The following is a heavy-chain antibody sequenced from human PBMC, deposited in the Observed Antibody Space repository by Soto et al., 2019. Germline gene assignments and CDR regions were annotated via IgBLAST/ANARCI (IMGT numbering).Heavy chain of an antibody. CDR3: ARAPKVSGSSQTRPDF. J-gene: IGHJ4*02. D-gene: IGHD6-6*01. CDR2: ISQSGNT. Sequence: QVQLHQWGAGLLKPSETLSLACSIYSGSFSGYYWSWIRQPPGKGLDWIGEISQSGNTNYSPSLKSRVYISIDTSKKQFSLNLASVSAADTAVYYCARAPKVSGSSQTRPDFWGQGTLVTVSS. CDR1: SGSFSGYY. V-gene: IGHV4-34*01.